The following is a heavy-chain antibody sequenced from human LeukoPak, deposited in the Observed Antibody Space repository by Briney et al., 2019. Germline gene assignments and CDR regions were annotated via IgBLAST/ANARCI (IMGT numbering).Heavy chain of an antibody. Sequence: PSQTLSLTCTVSGGSISSGSYYWSWIRQPVGKGLEWIGRIYTSGSTNYNPSLKSRVTISVDTSKNQFSLKLSSVTAADTAVYYCARGRGANWFDPWGQGTLVTVSS. J-gene: IGHJ5*02. D-gene: IGHD1-26*01. V-gene: IGHV4-61*02. CDR3: ARGRGANWFDP. CDR2: IYTSGST. CDR1: GGSISSGSYY.